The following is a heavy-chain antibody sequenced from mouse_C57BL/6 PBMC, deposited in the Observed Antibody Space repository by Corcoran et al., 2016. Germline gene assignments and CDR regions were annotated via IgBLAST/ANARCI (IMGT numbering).Heavy chain of an antibody. J-gene: IGHJ2*01. Sequence: QVQLQQSGAELARPGASVKLSCKASGYTFTSYGISWVKQRTGQGLEWIGEIYPRSGNTYYNEKFKGKATLTADKSSSTAYMELRSLTSEDSAVYFCARSLSYYGSSYKSYFDYWGQGTTLTVSS. CDR2: IYPRSGNT. D-gene: IGHD1-1*01. CDR3: ARSLSYYGSSYKSYFDY. V-gene: IGHV1-81*01. CDR1: GYTFTSYG.